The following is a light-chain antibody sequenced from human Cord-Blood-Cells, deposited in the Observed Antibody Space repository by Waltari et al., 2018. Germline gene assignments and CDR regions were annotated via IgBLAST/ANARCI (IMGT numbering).Light chain of an antibody. J-gene: IGLJ1*01. CDR1: SSNIGCNT. CDR3: AAWDDSLNAHYV. V-gene: IGLV1-44*01. CDR2: SNN. Sequence: QSVLPQPPSASGTPGQRVTTSCSGSSSNIGCNTVNWYQQLPGTAPKLLIYSNNQRPSGVPDRFSGSKSGTSASLAISGLQSEDEADYYCAAWDDSLNAHYVFGTGTKVTVL.